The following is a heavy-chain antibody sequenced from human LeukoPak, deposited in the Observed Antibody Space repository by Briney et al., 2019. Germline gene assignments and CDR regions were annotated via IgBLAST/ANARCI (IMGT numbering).Heavy chain of an antibody. Sequence: SETLSLTCTVSGGSISSGSYYWSWIRQPAGKGLEWIGRIYTSGSTNYNPSLKGRDTISVDTSKNQFSLKLSSVTAADTAVYYCARADILTGYEYFDYWGQGTLVTVSS. CDR2: IYTSGST. CDR1: GGSISSGSYY. J-gene: IGHJ4*02. CDR3: ARADILTGYEYFDY. V-gene: IGHV4-61*02. D-gene: IGHD3-9*01.